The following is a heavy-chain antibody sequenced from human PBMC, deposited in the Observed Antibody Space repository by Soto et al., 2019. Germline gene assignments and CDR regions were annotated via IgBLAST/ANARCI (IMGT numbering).Heavy chain of an antibody. J-gene: IGHJ4*02. Sequence: QITLKESGPTLVKPTQTLTLTCTFSGFSLSTSGVGVGWIRQPPGKALEWLALIYWDDDKRYSPSLKSRLTITKDTSKNQVVPTMNNMDPVDTATYYCAHRIDSSGYRKYYFDYWGQGTLVTVSS. CDR1: GFSLSTSGVG. V-gene: IGHV2-5*02. CDR3: AHRIDSSGYRKYYFDY. CDR2: IYWDDDK. D-gene: IGHD3-22*01.